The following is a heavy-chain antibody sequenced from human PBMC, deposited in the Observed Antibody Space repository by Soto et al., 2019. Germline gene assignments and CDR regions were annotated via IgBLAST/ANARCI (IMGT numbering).Heavy chain of an antibody. CDR2: IYYSGST. Sequence: QVQLQESGPGLVKPSQTLSLTCIVSGGSLRSGGYYWNWIRQHPGKGLEWIGNIYYSGSTNYNPSLKSRVTISVDTSKNQFSLKLTSMTAADTAVYYCARGVLIWGQGTLVTVSS. CDR1: GGSLRSGGYY. V-gene: IGHV4-31*03. J-gene: IGHJ4*02. D-gene: IGHD3-16*01. CDR3: ARGVLI.